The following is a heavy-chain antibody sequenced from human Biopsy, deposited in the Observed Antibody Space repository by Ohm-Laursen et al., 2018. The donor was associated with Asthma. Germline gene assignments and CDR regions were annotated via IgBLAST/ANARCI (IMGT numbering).Heavy chain of an antibody. CDR1: GFVFSQCG. Sequence: SSLRLSCAASGFVFSQCGIHWVRQGPGKGLEWVALVSSDGHNKYYEDSVKGRFTISRDNSKNRLYLQINSLRVEDSAVYYCARQSGQDYGGRSAFDTWGQGTMVAVSS. V-gene: IGHV3-30*03. CDR2: VSSDGHNK. CDR3: ARQSGQDYGGRSAFDT. J-gene: IGHJ3*02. D-gene: IGHD4-23*01.